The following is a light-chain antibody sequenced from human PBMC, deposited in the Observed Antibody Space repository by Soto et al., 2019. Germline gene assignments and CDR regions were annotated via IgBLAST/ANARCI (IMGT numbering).Light chain of an antibody. CDR3: AAWDDSLKV. CDR2: GDS. CDR1: SSKIGAGYD. Sequence: QSALTQPPSVSGAPGPRVTISCTGSSSKIGAGYDVHWYQQLPGTAPKLLIYGDSNRPSGVPDRFSGSKSGTSASLAISGLRSEDEADYYCAAWDDSLKVFGTGTKVTVL. J-gene: IGLJ1*01. V-gene: IGLV1-40*01.